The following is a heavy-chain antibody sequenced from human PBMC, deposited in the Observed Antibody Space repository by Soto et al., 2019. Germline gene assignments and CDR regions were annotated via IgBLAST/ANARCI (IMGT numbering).Heavy chain of an antibody. Sequence: PGESLKISCKGSGYSFTSYWIGWVRQMPGKGLEWMGIIYPGDSDTRYSPSFQGQVTISADKSISTAYLQWSSLKASDTAMYYCASTYYYDSSGYQPAGYYYYGMDVWGQGTTVTVSS. CDR2: IYPGDSDT. D-gene: IGHD3-22*01. V-gene: IGHV5-51*01. J-gene: IGHJ6*02. CDR3: ASTYYYDSSGYQPAGYYYYGMDV. CDR1: GYSFTSYW.